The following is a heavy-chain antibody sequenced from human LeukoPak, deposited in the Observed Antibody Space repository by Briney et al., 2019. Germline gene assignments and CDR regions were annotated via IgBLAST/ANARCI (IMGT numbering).Heavy chain of an antibody. Sequence: ASVKVSCKASGYTFTAYYMHWVRQAPGQGLEWMGWINPNSGGTNYAQKFQGMVTMTRATSISTAYMELSRLRSDDTAVYYCARGASGVYTVTTSWFDPWGQGTLVTVSS. V-gene: IGHV1-2*02. J-gene: IGHJ5*02. D-gene: IGHD4-17*01. CDR3: ARGASGVYTVTTSWFDP. CDR1: GYTFTAYY. CDR2: INPNSGGT.